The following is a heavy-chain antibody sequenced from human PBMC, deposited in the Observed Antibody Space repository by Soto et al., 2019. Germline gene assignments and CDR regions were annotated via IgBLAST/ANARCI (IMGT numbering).Heavy chain of an antibody. CDR1: GFTFSSYS. D-gene: IGHD5-12*01. CDR2: ISSSSSYI. CDR3: ARDDRDGYNPFDY. V-gene: IGHV3-21*01. Sequence: EVQLVESGGGLVKPGGSLRLSCAASGFTFSSYSMNWVRQAPGKGLEWVSSISSSSSYIYYADSVKGRFTISRDNAKNSLYLQMNSLRAEDTAVYYCARDDRDGYNPFDYWGQGTLVTVSS. J-gene: IGHJ4*02.